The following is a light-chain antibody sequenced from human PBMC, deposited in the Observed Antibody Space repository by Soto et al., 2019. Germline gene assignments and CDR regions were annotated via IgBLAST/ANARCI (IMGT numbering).Light chain of an antibody. J-gene: IGKJ5*01. CDR2: WAS. V-gene: IGKV4-1*01. CDR3: QHYYSAPIT. Sequence: DIVMTQSPDSLAVSLGERATINCRSSQTVLSNADNRNYLAWYQQKLGQPPKLLLYWASTRESGVPDRFSGSGSGTYFTLTISSLQAEDVAVYSCQHYYSAPITFGQGTRLEI. CDR1: QTVLSNADNRNY.